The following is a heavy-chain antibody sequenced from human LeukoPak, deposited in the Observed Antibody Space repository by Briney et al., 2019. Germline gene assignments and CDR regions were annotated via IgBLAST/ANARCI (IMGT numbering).Heavy chain of an antibody. CDR3: ARDPADYYDSSGYSAPRLSDY. D-gene: IGHD3-22*01. V-gene: IGHV4-61*02. CDR2: IYTSGST. CDR1: GGSISSGSYY. J-gene: IGHJ4*02. Sequence: SETLSFTCTVSGGSISSGSYYWSWIRQPAGKGLEWIGRIYTSGSTNYNPSLKSRVTISVDTSKNQFSLKLSSVTAADTAVYYCARDPADYYDSSGYSAPRLSDYWGQGTLVTVSS.